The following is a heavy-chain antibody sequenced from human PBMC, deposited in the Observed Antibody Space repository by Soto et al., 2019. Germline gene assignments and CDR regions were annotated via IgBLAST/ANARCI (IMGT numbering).Heavy chain of an antibody. CDR1: GGTFSSYA. V-gene: IGHV1-69*12. CDR3: ARDLADCISTSCALGWFEP. CDR2: SIPIFGTA. Sequence: QVHLGQSWAEVKKPGSSVKGSCQASGGTFSSYAISWVRQAPGQGLEWMGGSIPIFGTANYAQKFQGRVTITAEESTSPAYRELSSLRSEDTAVYYCARDLADCISTSCALGWFEPWGQGTLVTVSS. D-gene: IGHD2-2*01. J-gene: IGHJ5*02.